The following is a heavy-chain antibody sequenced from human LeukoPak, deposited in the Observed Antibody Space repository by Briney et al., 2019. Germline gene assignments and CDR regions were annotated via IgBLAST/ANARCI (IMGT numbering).Heavy chain of an antibody. CDR2: ISRSGVST. Sequence: PGGSLRLSCAASGFTFGNYAMSWVRQAPGKGLEWVSVISRSGVSTYYADSVKGRFTISRDDSKNTLYLQMNSLRAEDTDVYYCVKDRRDGFLGDAFDIWGQGTMVTVSS. D-gene: IGHD5-24*01. CDR1: GFTFGNYA. V-gene: IGHV3-23*01. J-gene: IGHJ3*02. CDR3: VKDRRDGFLGDAFDI.